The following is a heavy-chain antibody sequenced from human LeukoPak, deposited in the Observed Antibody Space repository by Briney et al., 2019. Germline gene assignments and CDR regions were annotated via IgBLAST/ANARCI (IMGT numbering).Heavy chain of an antibody. J-gene: IGHJ4*02. CDR3: AREGYCSSTSCPN. CDR1: GFTFSSYS. D-gene: IGHD2-2*01. Sequence: PGGSLRLSCAASGFTFSSYSMNWVRQAPGKGLEWVSSISSSSSYIYYADSVKGRFTISRDNAKNSLYLQMNSLRAEDTAVYYCAREGYCSSTSCPNWGQGTLVTVSS. V-gene: IGHV3-21*01. CDR2: ISSSSSYI.